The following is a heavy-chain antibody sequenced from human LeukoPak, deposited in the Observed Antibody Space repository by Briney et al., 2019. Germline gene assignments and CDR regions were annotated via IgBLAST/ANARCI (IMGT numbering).Heavy chain of an antibody. D-gene: IGHD2-15*01. CDR3: ARDCGGGSCYGPYDAFDI. J-gene: IGHJ3*02. CDR1: GFTFSSYE. CDR2: ISSSGSTI. V-gene: IGHV3-48*03. Sequence: GGSLRLSCAASGFTFSSYEMNWVRQAPGKGLEWVSYISSSGSTIYYADSVKGRFTITRDNAKNSLYLQMNSLRAEDTAVYYCARDCGGGSCYGPYDAFDIWGQGTMVTVSS.